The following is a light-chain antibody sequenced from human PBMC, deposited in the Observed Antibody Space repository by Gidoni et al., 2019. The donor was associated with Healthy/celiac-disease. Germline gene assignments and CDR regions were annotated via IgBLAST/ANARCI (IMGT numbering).Light chain of an antibody. V-gene: IGKV3-20*01. CDR2: GAS. CDR3: QQYGSSPDT. J-gene: IGKJ1*01. CDR1: PSVSSSY. Sequence: EIVLTQSPGTLSLSPGERATLSCRASPSVSSSYLAWYQQKPGQAPRLLIYGASSRATGIPDRFSGSGSGTDFTLTISRLEPEDFAVYYCQQYGSSPDTFGQGTKVEIK.